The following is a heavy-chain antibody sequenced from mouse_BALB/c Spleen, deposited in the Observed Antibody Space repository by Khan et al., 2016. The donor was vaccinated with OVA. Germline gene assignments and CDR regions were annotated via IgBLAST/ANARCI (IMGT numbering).Heavy chain of an antibody. Sequence: QVQLKESGPGLVAPSQSLSLTCTISGFSLTNYGVHWVRQPPGQGLEWLVLMWNDGSTTYYSALKSSLIISKDNSKSQLFLKMNSLQTDDTAMYFSARQPSYHYNFMDYWGQGTSVTVSS. J-gene: IGHJ4*01. CDR1: GFSLTNYG. V-gene: IGHV2-6-1*01. CDR2: MWNDGST. D-gene: IGHD1-2*01. CDR3: ARQPSYHYNFMDY.